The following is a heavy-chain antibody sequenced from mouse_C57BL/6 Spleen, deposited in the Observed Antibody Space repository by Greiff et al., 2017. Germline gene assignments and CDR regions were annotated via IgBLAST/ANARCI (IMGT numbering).Heavy chain of an antibody. CDR1: GYTFTSYN. CDR3: ARRRGSRDYYAMYY. D-gene: IGHD1-1*01. Sequence: SGAELVRPGASVKMSCKASGYTFTSYNMHWVKQTPRQGLEWIGAIYPGNGDTSYNQKFKGKATLTVDKSSSTAYMQLSSLTSEDSAVYFCARRRGSRDYYAMYYWGQGTSVTVSS. V-gene: IGHV1-12*01. CDR2: IYPGNGDT. J-gene: IGHJ4*01.